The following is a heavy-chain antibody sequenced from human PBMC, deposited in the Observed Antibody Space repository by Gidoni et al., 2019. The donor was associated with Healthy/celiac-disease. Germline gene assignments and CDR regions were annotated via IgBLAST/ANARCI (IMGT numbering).Heavy chain of an antibody. CDR2: MGTAFDP. D-gene: IGHD3-16*01. CDR1: GFTFSSYD. J-gene: IGHJ4*02. Sequence: EVQLVESGGGLVQPGGSLRLSCAAFGFTFSSYDMHWVGQATGKGLECVSAMGTAFDPYYPGSVKGRFTISRENAKNSLYLQMNSLRAGDTAVYYCARRSRAGGFDYWGQGTLVTVSS. CDR3: ARRSRAGGFDY. V-gene: IGHV3-13*05.